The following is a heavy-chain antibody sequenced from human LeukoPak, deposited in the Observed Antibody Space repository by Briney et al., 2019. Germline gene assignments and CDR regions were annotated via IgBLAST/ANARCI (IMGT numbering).Heavy chain of an antibody. Sequence: ASVKVSCKASGFMFAGYYIHWVRQAPGQGLEWMECNNSNMGGTNNTQKFQGRVTLTRDTSISTAYVELSSLRSDDTAVYYCARDLGDLTGIYYWGQGTLVTVSS. CDR3: ARDLGDLTGIYY. D-gene: IGHD3-16*01. CDR2: NNSNMGGT. J-gene: IGHJ4*02. V-gene: IGHV1-2*02. CDR1: GFMFAGYY.